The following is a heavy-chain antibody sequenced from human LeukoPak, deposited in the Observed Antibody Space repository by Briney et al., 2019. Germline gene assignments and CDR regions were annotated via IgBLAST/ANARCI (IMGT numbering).Heavy chain of an antibody. Sequence: GGSLRLSCAASGFTFSSYSMNWVRQAPGKGLEWVSSISSSSSYTYYADSVKGRFTIARDNAKNSLYLQMNSLRAEDTAVYYCARERHDAFDIWGQGTMVTVSS. V-gene: IGHV3-21*01. CDR2: ISSSSSYT. CDR1: GFTFSSYS. CDR3: ARERHDAFDI. J-gene: IGHJ3*02.